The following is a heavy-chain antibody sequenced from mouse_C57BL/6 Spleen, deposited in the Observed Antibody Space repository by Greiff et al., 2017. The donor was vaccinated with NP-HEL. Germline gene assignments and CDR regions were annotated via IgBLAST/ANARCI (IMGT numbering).Heavy chain of an antibody. J-gene: IGHJ1*03. CDR3: ANYYGSRGSYWYFDV. CDR2: IYPGDGDT. Sequence: VKLMESGAELVKPGASVKISCKASGYAFSSYWMNWVKQRPGKGLEWIGQIYPGDGDTNYNGKFKGKATLTADKSSSTAYMQLSSLTSEDSAVYFCANYYGSRGSYWYFDVWGTGTTVTVSS. D-gene: IGHD1-1*01. V-gene: IGHV1-80*01. CDR1: GYAFSSYW.